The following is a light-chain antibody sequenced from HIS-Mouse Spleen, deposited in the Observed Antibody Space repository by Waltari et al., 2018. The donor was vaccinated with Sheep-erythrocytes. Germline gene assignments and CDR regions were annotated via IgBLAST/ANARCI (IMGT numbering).Light chain of an antibody. Sequence: QSALTQPRSVSGSPGQSVTISCTGTSSDVGGYNYVSWYQQHPGKAPKLMIYDVSKRPSGVPYRFSGSKSGNTASLTISVLQAEDDADYYCCSYAGSYNHVFATGTKVTVL. CDR3: CSYAGSYNHV. V-gene: IGLV2-11*01. CDR1: SSDVGGYNY. J-gene: IGLJ1*01. CDR2: DVS.